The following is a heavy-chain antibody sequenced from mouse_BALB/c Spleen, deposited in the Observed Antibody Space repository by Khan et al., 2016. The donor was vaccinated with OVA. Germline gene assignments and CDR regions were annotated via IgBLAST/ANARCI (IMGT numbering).Heavy chain of an antibody. V-gene: IGHV5-6-5*01. CDR3: ARDYWFVY. Sequence: EVELVESGGGLVKPGGSLKLSCAASGFTFSNYAMSWVRQTPEKRLEWVASISSGGSTYYPDSVKGRVTISRDNARNILYLQMSSLRSEDTAMYYCARDYWFVYWGQGTLVTVSA. CDR2: ISSGGST. CDR1: GFTFSNYA. J-gene: IGHJ3*01.